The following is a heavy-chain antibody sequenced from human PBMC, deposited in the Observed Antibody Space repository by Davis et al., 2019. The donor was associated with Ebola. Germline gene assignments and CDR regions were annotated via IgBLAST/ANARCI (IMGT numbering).Heavy chain of an antibody. CDR3: ARDFVY. CDR2: VYHNGRT. V-gene: IGHV4-38-2*02. CDR1: GYSISNGFS. Sequence: MPSETLSLTCTVSGYSISNGFSWGWIRQPPGKGLEWIGSVYHNGRTNYNPSLKSRVTISLDTSKNQFSLKLTSVTAADTAVYFCARDFVYWAQGTLVTVSS. J-gene: IGHJ4*02.